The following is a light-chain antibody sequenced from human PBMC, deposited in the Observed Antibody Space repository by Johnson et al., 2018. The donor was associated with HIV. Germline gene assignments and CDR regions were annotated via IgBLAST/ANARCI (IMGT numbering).Light chain of an antibody. V-gene: IGLV1-51*01. Sequence: QPVLTQPPSVSAAPGQKVTISCSGSSSNIGNNYVSWYQQLPGTAPKLLIYDNNKRPSGIPDRFSGSKSGTSATLGITGLQTGDEADYYCGTGDSSLSAYVFGTGTKVTVL. CDR1: SSNIGNNY. CDR3: GTGDSSLSAYV. J-gene: IGLJ1*01. CDR2: DNN.